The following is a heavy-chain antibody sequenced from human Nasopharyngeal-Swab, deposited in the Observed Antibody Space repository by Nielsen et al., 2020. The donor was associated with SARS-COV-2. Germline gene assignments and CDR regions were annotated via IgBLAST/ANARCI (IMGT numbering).Heavy chain of an antibody. V-gene: IGHV3-23*01. CDR1: GFTFSSFT. Sequence: GGSLRLSCAASGFTFSSFTMSWVRQAPGKGLEWVSGISAGGGSTYYADSVKGRFTISRDNSKAPLYLQMNSLRAEDTAVYYCAKSPYSSGWKLDSWGQGALVTVSS. CDR2: ISAGGGST. J-gene: IGHJ4*02. D-gene: IGHD6-19*01. CDR3: AKSPYSSGWKLDS.